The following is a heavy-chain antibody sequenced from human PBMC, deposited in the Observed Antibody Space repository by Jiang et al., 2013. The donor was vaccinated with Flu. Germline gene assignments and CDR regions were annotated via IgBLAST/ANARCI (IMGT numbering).Heavy chain of an antibody. CDR1: GYTFTSYA. CDR3: ARDHLYSSSWYEVGPWFDP. V-gene: IGHV1-3*01. D-gene: IGHD6-13*01. Sequence: GAEVKKPGASVKVSCKASGYTFTSYAMHWVRQAPGQRLEWMGWINAGNGNTKYSQKFQGRVTITRDTSASTAYMELSSLRSEDTAVYYCARDHLYSSSWYEVGPWFDPWGQGTLVTVSS. J-gene: IGHJ5*02. CDR2: INAGNGNT.